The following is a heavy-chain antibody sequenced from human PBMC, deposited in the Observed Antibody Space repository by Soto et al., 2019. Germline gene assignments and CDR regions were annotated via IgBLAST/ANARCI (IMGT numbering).Heavy chain of an antibody. CDR1: GYTFTSYD. J-gene: IGHJ4*02. D-gene: IGHD2-8*02. V-gene: IGHV1-8*01. Sequence: QVQLVQSGAEVKKPGASVKVSCKASGYTFTSYDINWVRQAPGQGLEWMGWMNPNTGNTGYAQKFQGRFILTRDTSISTAYMELSSLTSEVTAEYYCARNPANTGYFEYWGQGTLVTVSS. CDR3: ARNPANTGYFEY. CDR2: MNPNTGNT.